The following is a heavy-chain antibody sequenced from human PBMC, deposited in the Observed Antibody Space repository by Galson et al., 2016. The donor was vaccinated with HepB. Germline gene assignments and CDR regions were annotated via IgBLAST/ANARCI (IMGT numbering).Heavy chain of an antibody. V-gene: IGHV3-53*01. CDR3: ATVGGNTYGLRTDGVDI. J-gene: IGHJ3*02. CDR2: IYRGGNT. CDR1: GVTVSSEY. Sequence: SLRLSCAKSGVTVSSEYMTWVRQAPGKGLEWISLIYRGGNTYYADSVRGRFTASRDDSKNTLYLQMNYLRADDTAVYFCATVGGNTYGLRTDGVDIWGQGTMVTVSS. D-gene: IGHD5-18*01.